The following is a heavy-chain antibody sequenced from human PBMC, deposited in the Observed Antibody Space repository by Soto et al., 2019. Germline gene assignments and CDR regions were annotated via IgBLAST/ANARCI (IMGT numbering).Heavy chain of an antibody. D-gene: IGHD1-26*01. J-gene: IGHJ4*02. CDR1: GYTFTTYA. CDR2: INPTRDNT. CDR3: ARVRCDSGRCFYDY. V-gene: IGHV1-8*02. Sequence: ASVKVSCKASGYTFTTYAIHCVRQAPGQGLEWMGWINPTRDNTGYAQKFQGRVTMTRDTSISTAYMELSSLRSEDTAVYYCARVRCDSGRCFYDYWGQGTLVTVPQ.